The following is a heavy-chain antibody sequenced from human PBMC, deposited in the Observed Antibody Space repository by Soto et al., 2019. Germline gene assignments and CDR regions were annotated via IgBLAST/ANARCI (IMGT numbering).Heavy chain of an antibody. V-gene: IGHV4-34*01. J-gene: IGHJ5*01. CDR1: AGSVNSYC. D-gene: IGHD3-3*01. CDR2: INHIGGT. Sequence: SETLSLTCAVYAGSVNSYCWNWIRQPPGKGLEWIGEINHIGGTHYNPSLKSRVTMSVDTSKNQFSLRLSSVTAADTAIYYCATVITVFGLLNHPFDSWGQGTQVTVSS. CDR3: ATVITVFGLLNHPFDS.